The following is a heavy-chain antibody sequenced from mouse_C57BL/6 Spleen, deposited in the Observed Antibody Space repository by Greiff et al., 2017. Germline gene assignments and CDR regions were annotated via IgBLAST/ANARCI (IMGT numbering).Heavy chain of an antibody. D-gene: IGHD2-3*01. CDR1: GYSFTGYF. Sequence: DVQLQESGPELVKPGDSVKISCKASGYSFTGYFMNWVMQSHGKSLEWIGRINPYNGDTFYNQKFKGKATLTVDKSSSTAHMELRSLTSEDSAVYYCARSDGYYVYYFDYWGQGTTLTVSS. J-gene: IGHJ2*01. V-gene: IGHV1-20*01. CDR3: ARSDGYYVYYFDY. CDR2: INPYNGDT.